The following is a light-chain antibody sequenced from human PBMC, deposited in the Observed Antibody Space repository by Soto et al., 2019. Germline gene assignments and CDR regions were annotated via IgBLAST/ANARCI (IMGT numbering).Light chain of an antibody. Sequence: IVLTQSPGTLSLSPGERATLSCRASDSVSISYLAWYQQKPGQAPRLLIYGASTRATGIPDRFSGSGSWTVFYLTISRLEPEDSAVYYCQQWCNSPRVTFRGGTKVEIK. J-gene: IGKJ4*01. V-gene: IGKV3-20*01. CDR2: GAS. CDR3: QQWCNSPRVT. CDR1: DSVSISY.